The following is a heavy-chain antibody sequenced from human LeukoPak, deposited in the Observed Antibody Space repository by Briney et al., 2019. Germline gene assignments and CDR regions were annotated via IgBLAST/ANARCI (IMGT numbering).Heavy chain of an antibody. J-gene: IGHJ3*02. Sequence: PSETLSLTCAVYGGSFSGYYWSWIRQPPGKGLEWIGEINHSGSTNYNPSLKSRVTISVDTSKNQFSLKLSSVTAADTAVYYCARVSEEFLGTFDTWGQGKMFP. CDR1: GGSFSGYY. CDR3: ARVSEEFLGTFDT. V-gene: IGHV4-34*01. CDR2: INHSGST. D-gene: IGHD3-3*01.